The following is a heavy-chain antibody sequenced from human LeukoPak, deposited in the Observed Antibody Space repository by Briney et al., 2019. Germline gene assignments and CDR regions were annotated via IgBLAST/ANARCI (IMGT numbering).Heavy chain of an antibody. D-gene: IGHD2-2*01. V-gene: IGHV4-30-4*01. J-gene: IGHJ4*02. Sequence: PSETLSLTCTVSGGSISSGDYYWSWIRQPPGKGLEWIGYIYYSGSTYYNPSLKSRVTISVDTSKNQFSLKLSSVTAADTAVYYCASTVVPAAMLNLDYWGQGTLVTVSS. CDR2: IYYSGST. CDR1: GGSISSGDYY. CDR3: ASTVVPAAMLNLDY.